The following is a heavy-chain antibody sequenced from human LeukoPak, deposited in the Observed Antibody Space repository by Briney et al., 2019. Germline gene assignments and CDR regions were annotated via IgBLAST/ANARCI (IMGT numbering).Heavy chain of an antibody. CDR1: GFTFSSYS. J-gene: IGHJ4*02. CDR3: ARGRDSVVVPAPSYFDY. CDR2: ISSSSSTI. D-gene: IGHD2-2*01. V-gene: IGHV3-48*01. Sequence: PGGSLRLSCAASGFTFSSYSMNWVRQAPGKGLEWVSYISSSSSTIYYADSVKGRFTISRDNAKNSLYLQMNSLRAEDTAVYYCARGRDSVVVPAPSYFDYWGQGTLVTVSS.